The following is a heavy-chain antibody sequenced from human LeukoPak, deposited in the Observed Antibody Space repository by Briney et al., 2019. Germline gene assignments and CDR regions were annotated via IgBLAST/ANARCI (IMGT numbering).Heavy chain of an antibody. CDR2: ISSSSSYI. D-gene: IGHD6-19*01. CDR3: AKDIPPLTSGWYRYFQH. CDR1: GFTFSSYS. Sequence: GGSLRLSCAASGFTFSSYSMNWVRQAPGKGLEWVSSISSSSSYIYYADSVKGRFTISRDNAKNSLYLQMNSLRAEDTAVYYCAKDIPPLTSGWYRYFQHWGQGTLVTVSS. V-gene: IGHV3-21*01. J-gene: IGHJ1*01.